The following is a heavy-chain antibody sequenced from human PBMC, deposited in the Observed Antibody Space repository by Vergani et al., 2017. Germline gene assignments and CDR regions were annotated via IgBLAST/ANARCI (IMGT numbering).Heavy chain of an antibody. V-gene: IGHV3-23*01. CDR3: AKGSSFNDLHPLGYYYGMDV. D-gene: IGHD6-19*01. J-gene: IGHJ6*02. CDR2: IRGSGGST. CDR1: GFTFSSYA. Sequence: EVQLLESGGGLVQPGGTLRLSCAASGFTFSSYAMSWVRQAPGKGLEWVSAIRGSGGSTYYADSVKGRFTISRDNSKNTLYLQMNSRRAEDTAVYYCAKGSSFNDLHPLGYYYGMDVWGQGTTVTVSS.